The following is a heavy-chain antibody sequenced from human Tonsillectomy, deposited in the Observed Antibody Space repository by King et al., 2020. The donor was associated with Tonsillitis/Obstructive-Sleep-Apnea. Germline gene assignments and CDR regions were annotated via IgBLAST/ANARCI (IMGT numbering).Heavy chain of an antibody. Sequence: QLQESGPGLVEPSETLSLTCSVSGGSIRSSSYYWGWIRQPPGKGLEWIGSIYYSGSTYYNPPLKGRVTISVDTSKNQYSLKLSSVTAADTAVYYCARLGWIAAAVTDYWGQGTLVTVSS. D-gene: IGHD6-13*01. CDR3: ARLGWIAAAVTDY. J-gene: IGHJ4*02. V-gene: IGHV4-39*01. CDR1: GGSIRSSSYY. CDR2: IYYSGST.